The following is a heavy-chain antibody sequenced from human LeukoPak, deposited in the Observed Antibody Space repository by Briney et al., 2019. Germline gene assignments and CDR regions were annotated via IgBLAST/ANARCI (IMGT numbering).Heavy chain of an antibody. V-gene: IGHV3-53*01. Sequence: GGSLRLSCVASGFTFSSYWMSWVRQAPGKGLEWVSAIYKGGTTYYADSVKGRFTVSRDNSKNSFSLQMNSLSADDTAVYYCARGSGDILTGYSGMDVWGQGTTVTVSS. CDR1: GFTFSSYW. CDR2: IYKGGTT. D-gene: IGHD3-9*01. CDR3: ARGSGDILTGYSGMDV. J-gene: IGHJ6*02.